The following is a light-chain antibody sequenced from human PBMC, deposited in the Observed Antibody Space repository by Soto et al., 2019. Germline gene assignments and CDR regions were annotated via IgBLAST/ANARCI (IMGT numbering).Light chain of an antibody. CDR2: DVT. CDR1: SSDIGGYDF. V-gene: IGLV2-14*01. J-gene: IGLJ1*01. Sequence: QSALTQPASVSGSPGQSITISCIGTSSDIGGYDFVSWYQQHPGKAPKLLIYDVTNRPSGVSYRFSGSKSGNTASLTISGLQAEDEADYYCNSYRTSSTYVVGTGTKLTVL. CDR3: NSYRTSSTYV.